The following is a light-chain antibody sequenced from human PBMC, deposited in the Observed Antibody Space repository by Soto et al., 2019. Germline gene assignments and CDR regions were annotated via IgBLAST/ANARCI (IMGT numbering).Light chain of an antibody. Sequence: ESVMTQAPATLSVSPGERATISCRASQSVSSNLAWYQQKPGQAPRLLIYGASIRTTGIPARFSGSGSGTDFSLTISSLQSEDFAVYYCQQYNNWPLTFGGGTKVDIK. CDR3: QQYNNWPLT. V-gene: IGKV3-15*01. J-gene: IGKJ4*01. CDR2: GAS. CDR1: QSVSSN.